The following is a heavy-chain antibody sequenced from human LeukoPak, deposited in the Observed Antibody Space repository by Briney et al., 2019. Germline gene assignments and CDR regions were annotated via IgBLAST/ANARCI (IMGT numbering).Heavy chain of an antibody. CDR1: GFTFSSYW. Sequence: QSGGSLRLSCAASGFTFSSYWMTWVRQAPGKGLEWVANIKQDGSEKYYVDSAKGRFTISRDNAKNSLYLQINSLRDEDTAIYYCVRGKGNDYWGQGTLVTVSS. D-gene: IGHD4-23*01. CDR2: IKQDGSEK. V-gene: IGHV3-7*04. J-gene: IGHJ4*02. CDR3: VRGKGNDY.